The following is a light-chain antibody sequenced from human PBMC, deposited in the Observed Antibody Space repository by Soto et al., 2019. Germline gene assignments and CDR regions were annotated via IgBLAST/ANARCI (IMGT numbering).Light chain of an antibody. Sequence: QAVLTQSPSASASLGASVKLTCTLSSGHNSYAIACHQQQPEKGPRYVMKINNDGSHIKGDGIPDRFSGSSSGAERYLTISSLQSEYEADYYCQTWGTGPWVFGGGTKLTVL. CDR1: SGHNSYA. CDR2: INNDGSH. V-gene: IGLV4-69*02. CDR3: QTWGTGPWV. J-gene: IGLJ3*02.